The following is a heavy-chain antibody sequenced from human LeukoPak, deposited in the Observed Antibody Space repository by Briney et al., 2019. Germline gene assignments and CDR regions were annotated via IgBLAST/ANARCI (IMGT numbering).Heavy chain of an antibody. V-gene: IGHV3-15*01. D-gene: IGHD6-6*01. CDR2: IKSKTDGGTT. J-gene: IGHJ6*03. Sequence: GGSLRLSCAASGFTFSNAWMSWVRQAPGKGLEWVGRIKSKTDGGTTDYAAPVKGRFTISRDDSKNTLYLQMNSLKTEDTAVYYCTTPPREQLVFYYYYMDVWGKGTTVTVSS. CDR3: TTPPREQLVFYYYYMDV. CDR1: GFTFSNAW.